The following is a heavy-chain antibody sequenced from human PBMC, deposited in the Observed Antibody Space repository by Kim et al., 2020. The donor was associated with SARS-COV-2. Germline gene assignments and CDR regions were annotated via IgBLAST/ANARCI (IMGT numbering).Heavy chain of an antibody. CDR2: ISGSGGST. V-gene: IGHV3-23*01. CDR1: GFTFSSYA. J-gene: IGHJ3*02. D-gene: IGHD2-2*01. CDR3: AKDMVRCSTSCSDAFDI. Sequence: GGSLRLSCAASGFTFSSYAMSWVRQAPGKGLEWVSAISGSGGSTYYADSVKGRFTISRDNSKNTLYLQMNSLRAEDTAVYYCAKDMVRCSTSCSDAFDIWGQGTMVTVSS.